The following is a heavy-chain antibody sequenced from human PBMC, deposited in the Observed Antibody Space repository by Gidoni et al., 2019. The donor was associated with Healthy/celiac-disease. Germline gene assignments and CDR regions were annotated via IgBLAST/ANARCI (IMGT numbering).Heavy chain of an antibody. J-gene: IGHJ3*02. CDR3: ARDPRNYDYVWGSYRLDAFDI. V-gene: IGHV3-7*01. Sequence: EVQLVESGGGLVQPGGSLSLSCAASGFTFSSYWMSWVRQAPGKGLEWVANIKQDGIEKYYVDSVKGRFTISRDNAKNSLYLQMNSLRAEDTAVYYCARDPRNYDYVWGSYRLDAFDIWGQGTMVTVSS. CDR1: GFTFSSYW. D-gene: IGHD3-16*02. CDR2: IKQDGIEK.